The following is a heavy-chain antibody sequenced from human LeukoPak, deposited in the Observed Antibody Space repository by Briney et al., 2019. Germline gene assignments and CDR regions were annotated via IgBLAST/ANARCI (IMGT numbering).Heavy chain of an antibody. CDR3: IVAIDY. CDR1: GFTFIKSW. CDR2: IKSKNDGETT. J-gene: IGHJ4*02. D-gene: IGHD5-12*01. Sequence: AGGSLRLSCAASGFTFIKSWMSWVRQAPGKGLEWFGRIKSKNDGETTDYGAPVKGRFTISRDDSKNTVYLQMNSLKTEDTAVYYCIVAIDYWGQGTLVTVSS. V-gene: IGHV3-15*07.